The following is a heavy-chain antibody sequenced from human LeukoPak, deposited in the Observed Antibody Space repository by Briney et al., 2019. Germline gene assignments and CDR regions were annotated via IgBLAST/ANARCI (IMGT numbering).Heavy chain of an antibody. J-gene: IGHJ6*03. D-gene: IGHD1-26*01. V-gene: IGHV3-21*04. CDR1: GFTLSSYS. CDR2: ISSSSSYI. Sequence: GGSLRLSCAASGFTLSSYSMNWVRQAPGKGLEWVSSISSSSSYIYYADSVKGRFTISRDNAKNSLYLQMNSLRSEDTAVYYCARDSPDGGSYNNYYPGVYYYYMDVWGKGTTVTVSS. CDR3: ARDSPDGGSYNNYYPGVYYYYMDV.